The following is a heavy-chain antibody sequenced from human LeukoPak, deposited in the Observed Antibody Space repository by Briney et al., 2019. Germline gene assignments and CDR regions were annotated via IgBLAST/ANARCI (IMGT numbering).Heavy chain of an antibody. D-gene: IGHD6-19*01. V-gene: IGHV3-9*01. J-gene: IGHJ3*02. CDR2: ISWNSGSI. CDR1: GFTFDDYA. CDR3: AKDQGSSGFNAFDI. Sequence: GRSLRLSCAASGFTFDDYAMHWVRQAPGKGLEWVSGISWNSGSIGYADSVKGRFTISRDNAKNSLYLQMNSLRAEDTALYYCAKDQGSSGFNAFDIWGQGTMVTVSS.